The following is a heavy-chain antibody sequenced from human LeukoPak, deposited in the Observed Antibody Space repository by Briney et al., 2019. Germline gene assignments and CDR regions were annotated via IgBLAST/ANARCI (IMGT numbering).Heavy chain of an antibody. J-gene: IGHJ4*02. CDR2: VSSSGDTT. V-gene: IGHV3-23*01. CDR3: AKAGDGSYYDSRGYYFDF. D-gene: IGHD3-22*01. CDR1: GFTFSSYA. Sequence: PGGSLRLSCAASGFTFSSYAMSWVRQAPGKGLEWVSAVSSSGDTTYYADSVKGRFTISRDNSKSTMFLQMNSLRAVDTAVYFCAKAGDGSYYDSRGYYFDFWGQGTLVTVSS.